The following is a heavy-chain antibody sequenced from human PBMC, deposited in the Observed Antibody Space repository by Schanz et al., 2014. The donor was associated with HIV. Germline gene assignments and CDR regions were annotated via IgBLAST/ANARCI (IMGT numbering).Heavy chain of an antibody. Sequence: QLQVVESGGGVVQPGRSLRLSCAASGFTFSSYGIHWVRQAPGKGLEWVALIWYDGSKKYYADSVKGRFTISRDDSRNTLFLQMNSLRAADTALYYCAKETEQLRYLGYFDYWGQGTLVTVSS. V-gene: IGHV3-33*06. D-gene: IGHD3-9*01. CDR2: IWYDGSKK. CDR3: AKETEQLRYLGYFDY. CDR1: GFTFSSYG. J-gene: IGHJ4*02.